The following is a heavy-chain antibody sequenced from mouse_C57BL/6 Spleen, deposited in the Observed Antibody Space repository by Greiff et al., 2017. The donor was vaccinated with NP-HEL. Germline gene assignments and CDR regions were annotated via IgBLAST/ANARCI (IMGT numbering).Heavy chain of an antibody. J-gene: IGHJ2*01. CDR1: GFNIRDYY. V-gene: IGHV14-4*01. Sequence: VQLQQSGAELVRPGASVKLSCTASGFNIRDYYMCWVQQRPEQGLEWVGWIDPGSGDTYYASTFQGKATITADSSSNTAYLQLSSLTSEDTAVYYCTTERVTTVVDGFDYWGQGTTLTVSS. CDR2: IDPGSGDT. CDR3: TTERVTTVVDGFDY. D-gene: IGHD1-1*01.